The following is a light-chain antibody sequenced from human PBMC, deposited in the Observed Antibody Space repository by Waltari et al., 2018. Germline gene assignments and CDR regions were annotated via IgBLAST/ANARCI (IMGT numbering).Light chain of an antibody. J-gene: IGLJ3*02. CDR2: LNSDGSY. CDR1: SGHSSYA. Sequence: QLVLTQSPSASASLGASVKLTCTLSSGHSSYAIACHQQQPEKGPRYLMKLNSDGSYSKGDGIPDRFSGSSSGAERYLTISSLQSEDEADYYCQTWGTGTWVFGGGTKLTVL. V-gene: IGLV4-69*01. CDR3: QTWGTGTWV.